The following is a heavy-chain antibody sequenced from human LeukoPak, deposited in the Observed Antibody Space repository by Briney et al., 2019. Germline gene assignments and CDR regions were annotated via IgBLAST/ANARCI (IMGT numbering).Heavy chain of an antibody. CDR3: ARAEGDFWSGYYSLDY. J-gene: IGHJ4*02. CDR2: INSDGSST. V-gene: IGHV3-74*01. Sequence: GGSLRLSCAASGFTLSSYWMHWVRQAPGKGLVWVSRINSDGSSTTYADSVKGRFTISRDNAKNTLYLQMNSLRAEDTAVYYCARAEGDFWSGYYSLDYWGQGTLVTVSS. CDR1: GFTLSSYW. D-gene: IGHD3-3*01.